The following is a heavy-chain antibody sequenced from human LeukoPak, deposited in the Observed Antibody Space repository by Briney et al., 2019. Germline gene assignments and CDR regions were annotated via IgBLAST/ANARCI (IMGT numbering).Heavy chain of an antibody. CDR2: TSGSGGST. J-gene: IGHJ5*02. V-gene: IGHV3-23*01. Sequence: GGSLRLSCAASGFTFSSYAMSWVRQALGKGLEWVSATSGSGGSTYYADSVKGRFTISRDNSKNTLYLQMNSLRAEDTAVYYCAKVYSGGSFNWFDPWGQGTLVTVSS. CDR1: GFTFSSYA. CDR3: AKVYSGGSFNWFDP. D-gene: IGHD2-15*01.